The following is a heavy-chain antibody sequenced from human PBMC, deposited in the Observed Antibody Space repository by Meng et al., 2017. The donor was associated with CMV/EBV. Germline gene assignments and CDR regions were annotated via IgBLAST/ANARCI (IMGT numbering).Heavy chain of an antibody. V-gene: IGHV3-21*01. Sequence: GESLKISCAASGFTFSSYSMNWVRQAPGKGLEWVSSISSSSSYIYYADSVKGRFTISRDNAKNSLYLQMNSLRAEDTAVYYCARDKDDFWSGYYIWGQGTLVTVSS. D-gene: IGHD3-3*01. J-gene: IGHJ4*02. CDR3: ARDKDDFWSGYYI. CDR1: GFTFSSYS. CDR2: ISSSSSYI.